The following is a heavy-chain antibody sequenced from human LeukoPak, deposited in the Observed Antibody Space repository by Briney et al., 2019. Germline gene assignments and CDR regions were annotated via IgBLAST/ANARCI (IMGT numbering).Heavy chain of an antibody. V-gene: IGHV3-11*04. CDR3: ARDRRFLEWLLPYYYYMDV. J-gene: IGHJ6*03. D-gene: IGHD3-3*01. CDR1: RFTFSDYY. Sequence: GGSLRLSCAASRFTFSDYYMSWIRQAPGKGLEWVSYTSSSGSTIYYADSVKGRFTISRDNAKNSLYLQMNSLRAEDTAVYYCARDRRFLEWLLPYYYYMDVWGKGTTVTVSS. CDR2: TSSSGSTI.